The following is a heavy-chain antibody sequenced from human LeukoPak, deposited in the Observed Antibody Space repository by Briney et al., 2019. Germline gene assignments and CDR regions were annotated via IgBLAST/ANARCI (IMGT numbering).Heavy chain of an antibody. D-gene: IGHD6-13*01. J-gene: IGHJ5*02. CDR2: FDPEDGET. V-gene: IGHV1-24*01. CDR1: GYTLTELS. CDR3: ATIAAAVGWFDP. Sequence: ASVKVSCKVSGYTLTELSMHWVRQAPGKGLEWMGGFDPEDGETIYAQKFQGRVTMTEDTSTDTAYMELSSLRCEDTAVYYCATIAAAVGWFDPWGQGTLVTVSS.